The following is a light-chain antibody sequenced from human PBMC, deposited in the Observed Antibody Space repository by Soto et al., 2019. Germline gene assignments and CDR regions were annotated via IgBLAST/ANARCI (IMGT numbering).Light chain of an antibody. J-gene: IGLJ1*01. CDR1: SSDVGGYNY. CDR3: SSYAGSNNFV. CDR2: EVS. Sequence: QSVLTQPPSASGSPGQSVTISRTGTSSDVGGYNYVSWYQQHPGKAPKLMIYEVSKRPSGVPDRFSGSKSGNTASLTVSGLQAEEEADYYCSSYAGSNNFVFGTGTKVTVL. V-gene: IGLV2-8*01.